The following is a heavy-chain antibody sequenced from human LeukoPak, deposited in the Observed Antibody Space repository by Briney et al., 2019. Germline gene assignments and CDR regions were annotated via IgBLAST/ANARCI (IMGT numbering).Heavy chain of an antibody. D-gene: IGHD6-13*01. CDR2: IKEDGSEK. CDR1: GFTFSSHW. CDR3: ARDPYSSSWSYGMDV. V-gene: IGHV3-7*05. Sequence: GGSLRLSCAASGFTFSSHWMSWVRQAPGKGLEWVANIKEDGSEKFYVDSVKGRFTISRDNAKNSLYLQMNSLRAEDTAVYYCARDPYSSSWSYGMDVWGQGTAVTVSS. J-gene: IGHJ6*02.